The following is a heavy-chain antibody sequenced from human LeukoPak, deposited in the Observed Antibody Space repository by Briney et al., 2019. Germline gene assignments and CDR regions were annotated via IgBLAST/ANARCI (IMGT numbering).Heavy chain of an antibody. CDR2: NHYSRRP. CDR3: TRRREYHTFDY. CDR1: GVSVSDSGYS. J-gene: IGHJ4*02. Sequence: AETLSLTCTVSGVSVSDSGYSWGRFRQTPGMALEWIVTNHYSRRPYYNSSLKSRLTTSVNAAKNVYPLKLSPMTASDTVVYYCTRRREYHTFDYWGQGTLLTVSS. D-gene: IGHD2-2*01. V-gene: IGHV4-39*01.